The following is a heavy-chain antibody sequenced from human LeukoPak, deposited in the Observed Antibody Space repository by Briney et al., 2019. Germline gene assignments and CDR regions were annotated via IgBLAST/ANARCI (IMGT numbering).Heavy chain of an antibody. CDR3: APQQTYSPYNWFDP. CDR1: GFIFSSYA. Sequence: GGSLRLSCEVSGFIFSSYAMYWVHQDPGKGPEWVAVISYDAINKYYADSVRGRFTISRDNSQNTLFLEMNSLKAEDTAVYYCAPQQTYSPYNWFDPWGQGTLVTVSS. J-gene: IGHJ5*02. V-gene: IGHV3-30*03. D-gene: IGHD5-12*01. CDR2: ISYDAINK.